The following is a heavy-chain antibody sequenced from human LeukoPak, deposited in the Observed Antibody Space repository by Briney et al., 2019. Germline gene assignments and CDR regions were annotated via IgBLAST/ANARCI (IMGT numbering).Heavy chain of an antibody. J-gene: IGHJ5*02. D-gene: IGHD3-3*01. Sequence: ASETLSLTCTVSGGSISSSSYYWGWIRQPPGKGLEWIGSIYYSGSTYYNPSLKSRVTISVDTSKNQFSLKLSSVTAADTAVYYCARHVGGYDFWSGYGPGNWFDPWGQGTLVTVSS. CDR1: GGSISSSSYY. V-gene: IGHV4-39*07. CDR2: IYYSGST. CDR3: ARHVGGYDFWSGYGPGNWFDP.